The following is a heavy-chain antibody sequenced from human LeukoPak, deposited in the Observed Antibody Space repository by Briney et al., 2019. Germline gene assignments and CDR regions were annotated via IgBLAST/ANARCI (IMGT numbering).Heavy chain of an antibody. J-gene: IGHJ6*02. D-gene: IGHD2-8*01. V-gene: IGHV4-30-2*01. CDR1: GGSISSGGYS. CDR2: IYHSGST. CDR3: ARGPVSPKDYYYYYGMDV. Sequence: SETLSLTCAVSGGSISSGGYSWSLNRQPRGKCLEWIGYIYHSGSTYYNPSLKSRVTISVDRSKNQFSLKLSSVTAADTAVYYCARGPVSPKDYYYYYGMDVWGQGTTVTVSS.